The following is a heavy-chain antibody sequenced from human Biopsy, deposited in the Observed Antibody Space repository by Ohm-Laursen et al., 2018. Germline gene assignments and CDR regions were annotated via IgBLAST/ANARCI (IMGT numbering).Heavy chain of an antibody. D-gene: IGHD3-3*01. Sequence: ESLRISCKGSGCSFTNYWIGWVRQMPGKGLEWMGLIYPGDSDTRYSPSFQGQVTTSVDKSISTAYVQWNSLKASDTAMYYCAKHGGLGDFWSGYPLAAFDIWGQGTMVTVSS. V-gene: IGHV5-51*01. J-gene: IGHJ3*02. CDR1: GCSFTNYW. CDR3: AKHGGLGDFWSGYPLAAFDI. CDR2: IYPGDSDT.